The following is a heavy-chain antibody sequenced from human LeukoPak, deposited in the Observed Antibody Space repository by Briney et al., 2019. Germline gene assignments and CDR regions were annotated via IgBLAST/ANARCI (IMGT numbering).Heavy chain of an antibody. CDR1: GSISGYY. D-gene: IGHD2-15*01. CDR2: IYYSGST. V-gene: IGHV4-59*08. J-gene: IGHJ4*02. CDR3: ARRDGGY. Sequence: KASETLSLTCTVSGSISGYYWSWIRQPPGKGLEWIGYIYYSGSTNYNPSLKSRVTISVDTSKNQFSLKLSSVTAADTAVYYCARRDGGYWGQGTLVTVSS.